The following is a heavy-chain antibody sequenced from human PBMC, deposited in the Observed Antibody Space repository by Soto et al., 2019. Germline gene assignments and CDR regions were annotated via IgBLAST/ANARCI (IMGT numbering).Heavy chain of an antibody. Sequence: HPGGSLRLSCAASGFTFSSYWMNWVRQAPGKGLEWVANIKQDGSEKYYVDSVKGRFTISRDNAKNSLYLQMNSLRAEDTAVYYCARDPPGGGPNFDYWGQGSLVTVSS. D-gene: IGHD3-16*01. V-gene: IGHV3-7*04. J-gene: IGHJ4*02. CDR2: IKQDGSEK. CDR1: GFTFSSYW. CDR3: ARDPPGGGPNFDY.